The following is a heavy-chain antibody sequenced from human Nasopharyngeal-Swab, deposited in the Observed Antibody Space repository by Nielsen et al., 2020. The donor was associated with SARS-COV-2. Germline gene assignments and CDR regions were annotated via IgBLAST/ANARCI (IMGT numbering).Heavy chain of an antibody. J-gene: IGHJ4*02. CDR2: IYHSGST. V-gene: IGHV4-4*02. CDR3: ARGSSDYVPYFDY. Sequence: RQHPGKGLEWIGEIYHSGSTNYNPSLKSRVTISVDKSKNQFSLKLSSVTAADTAVYYCARGSSDYVPYFDYWGQGTLVTVSS. D-gene: IGHD4-17*01.